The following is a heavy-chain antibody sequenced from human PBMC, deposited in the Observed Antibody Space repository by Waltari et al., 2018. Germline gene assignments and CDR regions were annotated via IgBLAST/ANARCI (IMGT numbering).Heavy chain of an antibody. CDR2: FDPEDGET. V-gene: IGHV1-24*01. CDR3: APLDCSGGSCYSWWFDP. D-gene: IGHD2-15*01. CDR1: GYTLTELS. J-gene: IGHJ5*02. Sequence: QVQLVQSGAEVKKPGASVKVSCKVSGYTLTELSMHWVRQAPGTGLEWMGGFDPEDGETIYAQKVQGRVTMTEDTSTDTAYMELSSLRSEDTAVYYCAPLDCSGGSCYSWWFDPWGQGTLVTVSS.